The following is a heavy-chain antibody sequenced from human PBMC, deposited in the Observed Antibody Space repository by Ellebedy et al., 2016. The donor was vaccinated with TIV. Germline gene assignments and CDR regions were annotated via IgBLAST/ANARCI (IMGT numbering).Heavy chain of an antibody. D-gene: IGHD6-19*01. CDR1: GLTFSSYA. Sequence: GESLKISXAASGLTFSSYAMSWVRQAPGKGLEWVSAISGSGGSTYYADSVKGRFTISRDNSKNTLYLQMNSLRPEDTAVYYCARSEAVAGIDYWGQGTLVTVSS. CDR3: ARSEAVAGIDY. J-gene: IGHJ4*02. CDR2: ISGSGGST. V-gene: IGHV3-23*01.